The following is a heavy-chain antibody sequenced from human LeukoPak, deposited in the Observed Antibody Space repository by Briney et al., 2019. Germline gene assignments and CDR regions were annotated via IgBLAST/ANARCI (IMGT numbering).Heavy chain of an antibody. D-gene: IGHD3-10*01. CDR3: ARIHPGAYPDY. J-gene: IGHJ4*02. CDR1: GFSLSTTGMC. V-gene: IGHV2-70*11. CDR2: IHWDDDK. Sequence: RASGPALVKPTQTLTLTCTFSGFSLSTTGMCVSWIRQPPGKALEWLARIHWDDDKYYSTSLKTRLTIHKDTYKNQVVLTMTNMDPGDTATYYCARIHPGAYPDYWGQGTLVTVSS.